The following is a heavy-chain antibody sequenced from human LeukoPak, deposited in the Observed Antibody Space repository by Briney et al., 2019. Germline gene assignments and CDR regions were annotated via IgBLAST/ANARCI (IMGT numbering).Heavy chain of an antibody. CDR1: GFTFKTHA. J-gene: IGHJ4*02. V-gene: IGHV3-30-3*01. CDR2: RSNDGSDK. Sequence: GGSLRLSCVVSGFTFKTHAFHGVRQAPGKGLEWRAVRSNDGSDKYYADSVKGRFTISRDISKNTLYLQMNSLRAEDTAVYYCAREGKKYYFETSGYYYDDSPFDYWGQGTLVTVSS. D-gene: IGHD3-22*01. CDR3: AREGKKYYFETSGYYYDDSPFDY.